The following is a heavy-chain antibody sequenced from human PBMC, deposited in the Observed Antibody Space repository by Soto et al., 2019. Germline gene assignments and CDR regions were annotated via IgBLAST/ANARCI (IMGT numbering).Heavy chain of an antibody. CDR2: IYTIGIP. V-gene: IGHV4-4*07. Sequence: PSETLSLTCTVSGDSFSNYYWNWIRQPAAKGMEWIGLIYTIGIPNYNPSLKSRVTMSVDTSKKQFSLKLSSVTAADTALYYCARGGAHRDFDSWGQVILATVSS. J-gene: IGHJ4*02. CDR3: ARGGAHRDFDS. D-gene: IGHD3-10*01. CDR1: GDSFSNYY.